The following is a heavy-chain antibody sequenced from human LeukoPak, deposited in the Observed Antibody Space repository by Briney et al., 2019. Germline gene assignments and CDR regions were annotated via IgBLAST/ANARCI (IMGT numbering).Heavy chain of an antibody. Sequence: ESLKISCKGSGYSFTSYWIGWVRQMPGKGLEWMGIIYPADSDIRYSPSFQGQVTISADKSISTAYLQWSSLKASDTAMYYCARQEYCSGGSCYTWFDPWGQGTLVTVSS. V-gene: IGHV5-51*01. CDR2: IYPADSDI. J-gene: IGHJ5*02. CDR1: GYSFTSYW. CDR3: ARQEYCSGGSCYTWFDP. D-gene: IGHD2-15*01.